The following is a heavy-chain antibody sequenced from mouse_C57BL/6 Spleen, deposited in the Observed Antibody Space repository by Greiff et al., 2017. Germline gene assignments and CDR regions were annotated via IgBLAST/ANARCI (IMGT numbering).Heavy chain of an antibody. CDR3: ARSGFPDYYGSSYDYFDY. J-gene: IGHJ2*01. CDR1: GYSFTDYN. V-gene: IGHV1-39*01. D-gene: IGHD1-1*01. Sequence: VHVKQSGPELVKPGASVKISCKASGYSFTDYNMNWVKQSNGKSLEWIGVINPNYGTTSYNQKFKGKATLTVDQSSSTAYMQLNSLTSEDSAVYYCARSGFPDYYGSSYDYFDYWGQGTTLTVSS. CDR2: INPNYGTT.